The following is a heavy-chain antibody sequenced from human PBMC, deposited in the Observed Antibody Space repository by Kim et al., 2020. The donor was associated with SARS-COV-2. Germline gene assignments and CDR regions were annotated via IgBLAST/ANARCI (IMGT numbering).Heavy chain of an antibody. Sequence: TGYAQKCQGRVTMTRNTSISTAYMELSSLRSEETAVYYCARGPGSSYFDYWGQGTLVTVSS. J-gene: IGHJ4*02. V-gene: IGHV1-8*01. CDR3: ARGPGSSYFDY. CDR2: T.